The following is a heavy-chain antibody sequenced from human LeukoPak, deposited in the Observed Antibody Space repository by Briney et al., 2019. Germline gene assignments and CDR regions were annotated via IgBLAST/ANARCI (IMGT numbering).Heavy chain of an antibody. CDR3: ARDPYGSGSTSFDI. CDR1: GFTFRSYG. V-gene: IGHV3-33*01. J-gene: IGHJ3*02. Sequence: RSLRLSCTASGFTFRSYGMHWVRQAPGKGLEWVAVIWYDGSNKYYADSVKGRFTISRDNSKNTLYLQMNSLRAEDTAVYCCARDPYGSGSTSFDIWGQGTMVTVSS. D-gene: IGHD3-10*01. CDR2: IWYDGSNK.